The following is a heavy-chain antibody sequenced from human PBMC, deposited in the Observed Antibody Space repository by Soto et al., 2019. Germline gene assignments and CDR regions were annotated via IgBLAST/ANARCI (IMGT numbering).Heavy chain of an antibody. Sequence: PGGSLRLSCAASGFTFSDYYMSWIRQAPGKGLEWVSYISSSGSTIYYADSVKGRFTISRDNAKNSLYLQMNSLRAEDTAVYYCAKDASRSVPFDYWGQGTLVTVSS. CDR2: ISSSGSTI. CDR1: GFTFSDYY. D-gene: IGHD2-2*01. V-gene: IGHV3-11*01. J-gene: IGHJ4*02. CDR3: AKDASRSVPFDY.